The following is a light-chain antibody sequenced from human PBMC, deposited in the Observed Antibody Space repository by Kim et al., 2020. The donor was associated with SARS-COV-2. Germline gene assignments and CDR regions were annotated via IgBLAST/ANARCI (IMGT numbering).Light chain of an antibody. CDR1: QDIRND. V-gene: IGKV1-6*01. CDR2: AAS. CDR3: LQDYIYPWT. Sequence: PSVGDRVTITCRASQDIRNDLGWYQQKPGKAPHLLIYAASSLQTGVPSMFSGSGSGTDFTLTISSLQPEDFATYYCLQDYIYPWTFGQGTKVDIK. J-gene: IGKJ1*01.